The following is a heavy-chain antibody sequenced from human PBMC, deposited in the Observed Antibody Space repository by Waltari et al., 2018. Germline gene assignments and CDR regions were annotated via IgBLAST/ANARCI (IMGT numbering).Heavy chain of an antibody. J-gene: IGHJ4*02. Sequence: EVQLVESGGGLVQPGGSLRLSCAASGFTFSSYWMSWVRQAPGKGLEWVANIKQDGSEKYYVDSVKGRFTIARDNAKNSLYLQMNSLRAEDTAVYYCARDTEYSFQDYWGQGTLVTVSS. CDR2: IKQDGSEK. V-gene: IGHV3-7*01. CDR1: GFTFSSYW. CDR3: ARDTEYSFQDY. D-gene: IGHD5-18*01.